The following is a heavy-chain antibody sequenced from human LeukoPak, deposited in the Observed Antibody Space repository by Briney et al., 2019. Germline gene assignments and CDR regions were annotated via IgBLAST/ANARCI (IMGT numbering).Heavy chain of an antibody. V-gene: IGHV3-21*01. CDR2: ISSGSDHI. J-gene: IGHJ4*02. CDR1: GFTFSSHS. Sequence: GGSLRLSCAASGFTFSSHSMNWVRQAPGKGLEWVASISSGSDHIYYADSVKGRFTLSRDNARNSLYLQMDSLRVEDTAVYYCARCRGGSCYHSEDYWGQGTLVTVSS. D-gene: IGHD2-15*01. CDR3: ARCRGGSCYHSEDY.